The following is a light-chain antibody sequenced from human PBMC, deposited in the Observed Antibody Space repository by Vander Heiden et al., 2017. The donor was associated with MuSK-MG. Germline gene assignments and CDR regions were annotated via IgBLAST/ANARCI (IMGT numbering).Light chain of an antibody. CDR3: QQDDNPPLT. V-gene: IGKV3-20*01. J-gene: IGKJ4*01. CDR1: QSVSSNS. Sequence: SPGERATLSCRASQSVSSNSLAWYQQKPGQAPRLLIYAVAARATGIPDRFSGSGSGTDFTLTISRLEPEDFAVYYCQQDDNPPLTFGGGTKVEIK. CDR2: AVA.